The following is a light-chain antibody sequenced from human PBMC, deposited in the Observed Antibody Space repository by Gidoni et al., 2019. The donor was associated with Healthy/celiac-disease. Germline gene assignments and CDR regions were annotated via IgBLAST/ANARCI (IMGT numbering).Light chain of an antibody. CDR2: GAS. J-gene: IGKJ1*01. Sequence: EIVMTQSPATRSVSPGERATLSCRASQSVSSNLAWYQQKPGQAPRLLIYGASTRATGIPARFSGSGSGTEFTLTISSLQSEDFAVYYCQQYSNWPSWTFGQGTKVEIK. CDR3: QQYSNWPSWT. V-gene: IGKV3-15*01. CDR1: QSVSSN.